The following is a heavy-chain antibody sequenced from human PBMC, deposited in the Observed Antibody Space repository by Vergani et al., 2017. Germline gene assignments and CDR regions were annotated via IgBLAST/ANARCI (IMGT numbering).Heavy chain of an antibody. V-gene: IGHV3-9*01. CDR3: TKGSVYYHDSAGHGYDPYTGCDL. J-gene: IGHJ3*01. D-gene: IGHD5-12*01. CDR2: ISWNSGAV. Sequence: EVDLVGSGGGLAQPGGSLRLSCEASGITFWKFGMHWVRQGPGKGLEWVSGISWNSGAVDYADSVRGRFTISRDNAKNSLFLEMNSLRFEDTAVYFCTKGSVYYHDSAGHGYDPYTGCDLWGQGTLVTVS. CDR1: GITFWKFG.